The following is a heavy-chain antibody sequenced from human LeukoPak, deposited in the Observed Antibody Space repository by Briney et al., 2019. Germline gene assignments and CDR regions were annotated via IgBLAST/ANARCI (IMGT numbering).Heavy chain of an antibody. J-gene: IGHJ1*01. Sequence: GGSLRLSCTASGFIFSEYGIHWVRRAPGKGLEWVAFIRYDGTTKYYADSVKGRSTISRDNSRNTVYLQMNSLTSEDTAMYYCAKDLFCTGGSCYSGRLQHWGQGTLVTVSS. CDR1: GFIFSEYG. V-gene: IGHV3-30*02. CDR2: IRYDGTTK. CDR3: AKDLFCTGGSCYSGRLQH. D-gene: IGHD2-15*01.